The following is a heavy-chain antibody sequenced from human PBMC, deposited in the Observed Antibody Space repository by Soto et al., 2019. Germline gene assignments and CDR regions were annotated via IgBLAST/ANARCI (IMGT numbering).Heavy chain of an antibody. D-gene: IGHD1-26*01. CDR1: GFTFSNSW. J-gene: IGHJ1*01. Sequence: PGGSVRLSCAVSGFTFSNSWMSWVRQTPGKGLEWVANINQDGNEKYYLDSVRGRFTISRDNAKNSLYLQMNGLRADDTAVYYCARELIVGPAEYFLDWGQGTQVTVSS. CDR3: ARELIVGPAEYFLD. V-gene: IGHV3-7*01. CDR2: INQDGNEK.